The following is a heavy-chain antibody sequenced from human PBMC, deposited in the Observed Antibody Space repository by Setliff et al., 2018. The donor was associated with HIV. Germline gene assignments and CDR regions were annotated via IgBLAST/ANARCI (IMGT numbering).Heavy chain of an antibody. D-gene: IGHD3-9*01. CDR2: SQSKTDGEST. J-gene: IGHJ4*02. CDR1: GFTFTNAW. CDR3: TKGRTYYDILTGRKTNDY. V-gene: IGHV3-15*01. Sequence: GGSLRLSCAASGFTFTNAWMSWVRQAPGKGLEWVGRSQSKTDGESTDYAAPVKGRFTISRDYSKNTLFLQMNSLKAEDTAMYYCTKGRTYYDILTGRKTNDYWGQGTLVTVSS.